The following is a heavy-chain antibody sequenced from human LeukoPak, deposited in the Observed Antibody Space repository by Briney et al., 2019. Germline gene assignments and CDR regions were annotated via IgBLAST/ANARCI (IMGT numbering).Heavy chain of an antibody. V-gene: IGHV3-74*01. CDR2: INSDGSST. CDR1: GFTFSSYW. D-gene: IGHD6-19*01. J-gene: IGHJ3*02. Sequence: GGSLRLSCAASGFTFSSYWMHWVRQAPGKGLVWVSRINSDGSSTSYADSVKGRFTISRDNAKNTLYLQMNSLRAEDTAVYYCARATFSGWNIGRAFDIWGQGTMVTVSS. CDR3: ARATFSGWNIGRAFDI.